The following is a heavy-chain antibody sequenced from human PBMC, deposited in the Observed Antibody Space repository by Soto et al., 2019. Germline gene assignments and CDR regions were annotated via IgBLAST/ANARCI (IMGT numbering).Heavy chain of an antibody. V-gene: IGHV4-34*01. J-gene: IGHJ5*02. CDR3: ARAGKGYYYGSGSYFP. CDR2: INHSGST. D-gene: IGHD3-10*01. Sequence: QVQLQQWGAGLLKPSETLSLTCAVYGGSFSGYYWSWIRQPPGKGLEWIGEINHSGSTNYNPSLKDRVTISVDTSKNQFSLKLSSVTAADTAVYYCARAGKGYYYGSGSYFPWGQGTLVTVSS. CDR1: GGSFSGYY.